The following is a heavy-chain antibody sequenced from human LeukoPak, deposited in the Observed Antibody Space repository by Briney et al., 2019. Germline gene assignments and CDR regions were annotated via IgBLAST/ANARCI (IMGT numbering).Heavy chain of an antibody. CDR2: INPSGGST. J-gene: IGHJ4*02. V-gene: IGHV1-46*01. CDR1: GYTFTSYA. Sequence: ASVKVSCKASGYTFTSYAMHWVRQAPGQGLEWMGIINPSGGSTTYAQKFQGRVTMTRDTSTSTVYMELSSLRSEDTAVYYCARNRNIRGPREPFAYWGQGTLVTVSS. D-gene: IGHD1-14*01. CDR3: ARNRNIRGPREPFAY.